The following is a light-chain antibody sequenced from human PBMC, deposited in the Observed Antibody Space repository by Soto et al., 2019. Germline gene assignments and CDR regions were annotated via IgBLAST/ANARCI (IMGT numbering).Light chain of an antibody. V-gene: IGKV3-15*01. CDR2: GAS. CDR1: QSVESN. Sequence: TKWSAPVSLSPEESGTVSCRASQSVESNLAWYQPKPGQAPRILIYGASTRATGISARFSGSGSGTEFTLTISSLQSEDFGVYYCQQYNTWWAFGQGTKVDIK. J-gene: IGKJ1*01. CDR3: QQYNTWWA.